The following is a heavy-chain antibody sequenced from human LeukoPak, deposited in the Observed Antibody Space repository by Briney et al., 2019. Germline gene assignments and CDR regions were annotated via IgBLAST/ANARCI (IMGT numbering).Heavy chain of an antibody. CDR3: ARFYGSGGNHRYYFGS. D-gene: IGHD3-10*01. J-gene: IGHJ4*02. CDR1: EFTYG. CDR2: VSSSSSTI. V-gene: IGHV3-48*04. Sequence: GGSLRLSCTASEFTYGMNWVRQAPGKGLEWVSYVSSSSSTIYYADSVKGRFTISRDNAKNSLYLQMNSLRAEDTAVYYCARFYGSGGNHRYYFGSWGQGILVTVSS.